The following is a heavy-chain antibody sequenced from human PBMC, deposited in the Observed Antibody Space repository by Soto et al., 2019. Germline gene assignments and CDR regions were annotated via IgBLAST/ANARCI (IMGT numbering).Heavy chain of an antibody. CDR1: GGSISGYY. D-gene: IGHD1-26*01. CDR3: ARTSGSYYYGMDV. V-gene: IGHV4-59*01. CDR2: IYNIGST. Sequence: SETLSLTCTVSGGSISGYYWSWLRQPPGKGLEWIGYIYNIGSTNYNPSLRSRVTISVDTSKNQFSLKLSSVTAADTAVYYCARTSGSYYYGMDVWGQGTTVTVSS. J-gene: IGHJ6*02.